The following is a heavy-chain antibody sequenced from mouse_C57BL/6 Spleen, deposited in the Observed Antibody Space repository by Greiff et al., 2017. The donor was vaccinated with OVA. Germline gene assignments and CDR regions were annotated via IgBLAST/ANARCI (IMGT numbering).Heavy chain of an antibody. CDR1: GYAFSSYW. Sequence: QVQLKQSGAELVKPGASVKISCKASGYAFSSYWMNWVKQRPGKGLEWIGQIYPGDGDTNYNGKFKGKATLTADKSSSTAYMQLSSLTSEDSAVYFCARGGGNYGRYYFDYWGQGTTLTVSS. V-gene: IGHV1-80*01. CDR2: IYPGDGDT. J-gene: IGHJ2*01. CDR3: ARGGGNYGRYYFDY. D-gene: IGHD2-1*01.